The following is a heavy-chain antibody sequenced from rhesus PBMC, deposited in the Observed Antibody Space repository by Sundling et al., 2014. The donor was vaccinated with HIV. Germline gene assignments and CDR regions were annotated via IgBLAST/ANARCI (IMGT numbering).Heavy chain of an antibody. CDR3: TRGRGGYSYSYYDY. Sequence: QVQLVQSGGEIKQPGASVKLSCKVSGYTFTSYYMHWVRQAPGQGLEWIGLISPYNGYKGYAQNFQGRVTITTDTSTSTGYMELSSLRSEDTAVYYCTRGRGGYSYSYYDYWGRGSPGHRLL. V-gene: IGHV1-180*01. D-gene: IGHD5-12*01. CDR1: GYTFTSYY. J-gene: IGHJ4*01. CDR2: ISPYNGYK.